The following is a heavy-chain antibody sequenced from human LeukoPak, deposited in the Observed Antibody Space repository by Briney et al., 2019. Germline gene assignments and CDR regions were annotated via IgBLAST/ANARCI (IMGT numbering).Heavy chain of an antibody. Sequence: GGSLRLSCAASGFTLSSYAMSWVRQAPGKGLEWVSAISGSGGSTYYADSVKGRFTISRDNSKNTLYLQMNSLRAEDTAVYYCAKDQGYQLLEYNWFDPWGQGTLVTVSS. CDR3: AKDQGYQLLEYNWFDP. CDR1: GFTLSSYA. CDR2: ISGSGGST. J-gene: IGHJ5*02. V-gene: IGHV3-23*01. D-gene: IGHD2-2*01.